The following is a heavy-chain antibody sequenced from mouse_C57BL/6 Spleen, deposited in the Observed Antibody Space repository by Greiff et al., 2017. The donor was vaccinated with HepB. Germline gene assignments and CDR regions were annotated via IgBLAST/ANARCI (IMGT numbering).Heavy chain of an antibody. CDR3: ARSGTVGADY. CDR1: GYTFTSYW. Sequence: QVQLKQPGAELVRPGSSVKLSCKASGYTFTSYWMHWVKQRPIQGLEWIGNIDPSDSETHYNQKFKDKATLTVDKSSSTAYMQLSSLTSEDSAVYYCARSGTVGADYWGQGTSLTVSS. J-gene: IGHJ2*02. CDR2: IDPSDSET. V-gene: IGHV1-52*01. D-gene: IGHD1-1*01.